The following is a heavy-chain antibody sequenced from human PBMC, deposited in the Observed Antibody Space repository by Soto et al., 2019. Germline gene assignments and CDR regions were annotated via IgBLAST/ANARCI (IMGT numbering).Heavy chain of an antibody. V-gene: IGHV3-11*06. J-gene: IGHJ4*02. CDR2: SSNSGTFS. CDR1: GFTFSDYY. D-gene: IGHD1-1*01. Sequence: GESLKISCEGSGFTFSDYYISWIRQAPGKGLEWISYSSNSGTFSRYADSVKGRFSISRDNTKNLLYLQMNSLRAEDTAVYYCARSGDNYNRLDYWGQGTPVTVSS. CDR3: ARSGDNYNRLDY.